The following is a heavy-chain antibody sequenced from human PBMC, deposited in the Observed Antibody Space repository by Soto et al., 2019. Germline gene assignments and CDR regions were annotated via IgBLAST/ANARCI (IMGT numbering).Heavy chain of an antibody. J-gene: IGHJ4*02. CDR2: LYSNRDT. CDR3: ARGSYYDSSGYYSSFDY. CDR1: GGSISSNSYS. V-gene: IGHV4-39*07. Sequence: PSETLSLTCSVSGGSISSNSYSWGWIRQPPGKGLEWIGTLYSNRDTYYNPSLKSRVTISADTSKNQFSLKLSSVTAADTAVYYCARGSYYDSSGYYSSFDYWGQGTLVTVSS. D-gene: IGHD3-22*01.